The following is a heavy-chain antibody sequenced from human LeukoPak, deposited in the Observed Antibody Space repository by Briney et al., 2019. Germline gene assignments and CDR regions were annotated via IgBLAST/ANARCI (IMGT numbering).Heavy chain of an antibody. CDR3: AKARYYYEV. J-gene: IGHJ4*02. D-gene: IGHD3-22*01. V-gene: IGHV4-59*01. CDR1: GGSISSDY. CDR2: IYNSGST. Sequence: PSETPSLTCSVSGGSISSDYWSWIRQPPGKGLEWIGFIYNSGSTNYNPSLKSRVTISVDTSTNQFSLKLSSVTAADTAVYYCAKARYYYEVWGQGTLVTVSS.